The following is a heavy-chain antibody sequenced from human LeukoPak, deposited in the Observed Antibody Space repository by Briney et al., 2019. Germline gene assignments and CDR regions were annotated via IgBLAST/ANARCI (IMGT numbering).Heavy chain of an antibody. CDR3: ASRIVVVPAAIEGVGWFDP. D-gene: IGHD2-2*02. CDR2: IYHSGST. Sequence: PSETLSLTCTVSGGSISSYYWSWIRQPAGKGLEWIGYIYHSGSTYYNPSLKSRVTISVDRSKNQFSLKLSSVTAADTAVYYCASRIVVVPAAIEGVGWFDPWGQGTLVTVSS. J-gene: IGHJ5*02. CDR1: GGSISSYY. V-gene: IGHV4-59*06.